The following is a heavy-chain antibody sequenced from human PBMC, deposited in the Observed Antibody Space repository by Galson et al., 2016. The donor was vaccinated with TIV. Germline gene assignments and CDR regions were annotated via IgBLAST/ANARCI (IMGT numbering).Heavy chain of an antibody. CDR2: IYQSGTA. CDR1: GFSITSGHF. CDR3: ARRFLWLGDLAWFDP. J-gene: IGHJ5*02. V-gene: IGHV4-38-2*01. Sequence: ETLSPTCVVSGFSITSGHFWGWIRQPPGKGLEWLGSIYQSGTAYYNPSLKRRVTISVDTSKNQFSLNLNSVTATDTAVYYCARRFLWLGDLAWFDPWGQGTLVTVSS. D-gene: IGHD3-10*01.